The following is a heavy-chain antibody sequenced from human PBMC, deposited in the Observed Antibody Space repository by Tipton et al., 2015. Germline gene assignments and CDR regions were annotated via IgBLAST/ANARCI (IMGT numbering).Heavy chain of an antibody. J-gene: IGHJ4*02. CDR2: IRSKANNYAT. CDR1: GFTFSGSA. CDR3: TRLAPVGVAVPGTHF. V-gene: IGHV3-73*01. Sequence: SLRLSCAASGFTFSGSAVHWVRQASGKGLEWVGRIRSKANNYATSYAASVKGRFTISRDDPKNTAYLQTNSLKTDDTAVYFCTRLAPVGVAVPGTHFWGQGTLVTVSS. D-gene: IGHD6-19*01.